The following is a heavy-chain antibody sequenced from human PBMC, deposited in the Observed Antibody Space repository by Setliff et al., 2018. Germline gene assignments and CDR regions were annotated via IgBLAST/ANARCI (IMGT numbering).Heavy chain of an antibody. CDR1: GGSISISGYY. J-gene: IGHJ4*02. D-gene: IGHD3-9*01. Sequence: SETLSLTCTVSGGSISISGYYWTWIRQPPGKGLEWIGDLSYSGSTKYNPSLKNRVTISVDTSKKQSSLKLNSMTAADTAMYHCARRGQGFNNPFDYWGQGTLVTVSS. CDR2: LSYSGST. V-gene: IGHV4-61*08. CDR3: ARRGQGFNNPFDY.